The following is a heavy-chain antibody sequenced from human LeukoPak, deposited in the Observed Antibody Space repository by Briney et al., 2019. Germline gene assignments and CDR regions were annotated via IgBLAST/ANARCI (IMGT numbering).Heavy chain of an antibody. CDR2: ISAYNGNT. V-gene: IGHV1-18*01. D-gene: IGHD2-15*01. Sequence: ASVKVSCKASGYTFTSYGISWVRQAPGQGLEWMGWISAYNGNTNYAQKFQGRVTMTRDMSTSTVYMELSSLRSEDTAVYYCARDYSGYCSGGSCFNMDVWGKGTTVTVSS. CDR3: ARDYSGYCSGGSCFNMDV. J-gene: IGHJ6*03. CDR1: GYTFTSYG.